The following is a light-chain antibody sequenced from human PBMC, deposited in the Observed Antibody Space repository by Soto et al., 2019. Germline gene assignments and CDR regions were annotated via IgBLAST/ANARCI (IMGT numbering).Light chain of an antibody. V-gene: IGKV3-15*01. Sequence: EIVMTQSPATLSVSPGERATLSCRASQSVSSNLAWYQQKPGQAPSLLIYGASTRATGTPARFSGSGSGTEFTITISSLQSEDFAVYYCQQYIRWPLTFGGGTKVEIK. CDR1: QSVSSN. J-gene: IGKJ4*01. CDR3: QQYIRWPLT. CDR2: GAS.